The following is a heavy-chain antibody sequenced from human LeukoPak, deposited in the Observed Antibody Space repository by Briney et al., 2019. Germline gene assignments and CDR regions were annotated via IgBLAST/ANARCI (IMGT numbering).Heavy chain of an antibody. D-gene: IGHD6-6*01. CDR2: MSGNEGTT. CDR1: GFTFSNSA. CDR3: AKDLTSSSTAYLQH. J-gene: IGHJ1*01. V-gene: IGHV3-23*01. Sequence: GGSLRLSCAASGFTFSNSAMSWVRQTPGKGLEWVSSMSGNEGTTHYADSVKGRFTISRDNAKNSLYLQMNSLRAEDTAFYYCAKDLTSSSTAYLQHWGQGTLVTVSS.